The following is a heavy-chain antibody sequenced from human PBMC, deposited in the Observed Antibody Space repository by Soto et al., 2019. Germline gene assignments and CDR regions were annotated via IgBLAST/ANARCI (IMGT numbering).Heavy chain of an antibody. J-gene: IGHJ4*02. CDR3: AQTNYYDSSGYPYYFDY. CDR2: IYWDDDK. CDR1: GFSLSTSGVG. V-gene: IGHV2-5*02. Sequence: QITLKESGPTLVKPTQTLTLTCTFSGFSLSTSGVGVGWIRQPPGKALEWLALIYWDDDKRYSPSLKSRLTITKDTSKNQVVLTMTNMDPVDTATYYCAQTNYYDSSGYPYYFDYWGQGTLVTVSS. D-gene: IGHD3-22*01.